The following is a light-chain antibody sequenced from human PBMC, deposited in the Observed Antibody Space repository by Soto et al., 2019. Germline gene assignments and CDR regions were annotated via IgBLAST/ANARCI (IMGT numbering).Light chain of an antibody. CDR3: QQYNSYST. J-gene: IGKJ1*01. CDR1: QGISGR. Sequence: DIQMTQSPSTLSASVGDRVTINCRASQGISGRLAWYQQKPGKAPNLLIYDLSNLESGVPSRFSGTGSGTEFTLTINSLQPDYFATYYCQQYNSYSTFGPGTKVQVK. V-gene: IGKV1-5*01. CDR2: DLS.